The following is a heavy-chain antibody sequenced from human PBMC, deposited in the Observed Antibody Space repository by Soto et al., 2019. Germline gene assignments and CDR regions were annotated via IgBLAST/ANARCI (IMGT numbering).Heavy chain of an antibody. V-gene: IGHV4-30-4*01. CDR2: IYYSGST. J-gene: IGHJ4*02. CDR1: GGSISSGDYY. D-gene: IGHD3-16*02. CDR3: ARGPYYDYVWGSYRPPFSFDD. Sequence: SETLSLTCTVSGGSISSGDYYWSWIRQPPGKGLEWIGYIYYSGSTYYNPSLKSRVTISVDTSKNQFSLKLSSVTAADTAVYYCARGPYYDYVWGSYRPPFSFDDWGQGTLVTVSS.